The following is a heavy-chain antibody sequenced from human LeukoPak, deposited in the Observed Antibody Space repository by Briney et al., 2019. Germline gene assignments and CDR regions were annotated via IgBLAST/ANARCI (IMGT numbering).Heavy chain of an antibody. CDR2: INPNSGGT. CDR3: AREVLEEYSSSWLGANWFDP. D-gene: IGHD6-13*01. V-gene: IGHV1-2*02. CDR1: GYTFTGYY. Sequence: ASVKVSCKASGYTFTGYYVHWVRQAPGQGLEWMGWINPNSGGTNYAQKFQGRVTMTRDTSISTAYMELSRLRSDDTAVYYCAREVLEEYSSSWLGANWFDPWGQGTLVTVSS. J-gene: IGHJ5*02.